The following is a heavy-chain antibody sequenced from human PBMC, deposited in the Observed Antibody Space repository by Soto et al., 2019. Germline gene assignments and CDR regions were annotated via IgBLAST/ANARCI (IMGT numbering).Heavy chain of an antibody. CDR2: MNPYTDNT. CDR1: GFTFTTYD. Sequence: GASVKVSCKASGFTFTTYDFNWLRQATGQGLEWMGWMNPYTDNTGYAQKFRGRVTMTSNTSINTAYLELSSLRSEDTAVYYCARRKERSGPHYFDYWGQGSLVTVSS. D-gene: IGHD6-25*01. V-gene: IGHV1-8*01. J-gene: IGHJ4*02. CDR3: ARRKERSGPHYFDY.